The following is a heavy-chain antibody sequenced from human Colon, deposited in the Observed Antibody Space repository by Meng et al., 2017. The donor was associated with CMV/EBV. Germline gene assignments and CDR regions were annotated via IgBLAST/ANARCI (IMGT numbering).Heavy chain of an antibody. CDR2: IYYSGTT. V-gene: IGHV4-39*01. Sequence: GSLRLSCTVSGGSISSSDYFWGWIRQPPGKGLEWIGSIYYSGTTFYNLALKSRVTSSVDTSKNQFSMKLSSVTAADTAVYYCARPGYSGYGDAFEIWGQGALVTVSS. CDR3: ARPGYSGYGDAFEI. CDR1: GGSISSSDYF. J-gene: IGHJ3*02. D-gene: IGHD5-12*01.